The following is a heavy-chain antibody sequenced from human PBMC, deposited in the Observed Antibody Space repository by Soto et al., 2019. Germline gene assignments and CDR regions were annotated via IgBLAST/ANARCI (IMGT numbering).Heavy chain of an antibody. J-gene: IGHJ4*02. CDR3: ASGDMRSDYGDYDGVLGDYRSPYYFDY. CDR2: IYYSGST. V-gene: IGHV4-61*01. D-gene: IGHD4-17*01. CDR1: GGSVSRWSYY. Sequence: SETLSLTFTVSGGSVSRWSYYWSWIRQPPGKGLEWIGYIYYSGSTNYNPSLKSRVTISVDTSKNQFSLKLSSVTAADTAVYYCASGDMRSDYGDYDGVLGDYRSPYYFDYWGQGTLVTVSS.